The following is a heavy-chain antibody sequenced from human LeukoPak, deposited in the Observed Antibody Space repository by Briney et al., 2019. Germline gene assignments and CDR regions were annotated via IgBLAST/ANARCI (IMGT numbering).Heavy chain of an antibody. CDR3: ARVIVASYYYDSSGYYSLFDY. J-gene: IGHJ4*02. D-gene: IGHD3-22*01. CDR1: GYTFTSYG. CDR2: ISAYNGNT. Sequence: ASVKVSCKASGYTFTSYGISWVRQAPGQGLEWMGWISAYNGNTNYAQKLQGRVTMTTDTSTSTAYMELRSLRSDDTAVYYCARVIVASYYYDSSGYYSLFDYWGQGILVTVSS. V-gene: IGHV1-18*01.